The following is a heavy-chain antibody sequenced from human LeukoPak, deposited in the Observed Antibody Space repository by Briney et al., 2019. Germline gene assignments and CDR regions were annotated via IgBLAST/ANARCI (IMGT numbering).Heavy chain of an antibody. V-gene: IGHV3-33*06. J-gene: IGHJ4*02. CDR3: AKDHANWNAYYFDY. Sequence: GGSLRLSCAASGFTFSSYGMHWVRQAPGKGLEWVAVIWYDGSNKYYADSVKGRFTISRDNSKNTLYLQMNSLRAEDTALYYCAKDHANWNAYYFDYWGQGTLVTVSS. D-gene: IGHD1-1*01. CDR1: GFTFSSYG. CDR2: IWYDGSNK.